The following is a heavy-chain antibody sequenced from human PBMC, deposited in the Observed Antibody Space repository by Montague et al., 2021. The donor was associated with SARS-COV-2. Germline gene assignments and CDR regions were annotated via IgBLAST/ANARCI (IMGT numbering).Heavy chain of an antibody. CDR2: IYYSGST. CDR3: AIEVGAMVYYYGMDV. J-gene: IGHJ6*02. D-gene: IGHD1-26*01. V-gene: IGHV4-39*01. Sequence: SETLSLTCTVSGGSISSSSYCWGWIRQPPGKGLEWIGSIYYSGSTYYNPSLKSRVTISVDTFKNQFSLKLSSVTAADTAVYYCAIEVGAMVYYYGMDVWGQGTTVTVSS. CDR1: GGSISSSSYC.